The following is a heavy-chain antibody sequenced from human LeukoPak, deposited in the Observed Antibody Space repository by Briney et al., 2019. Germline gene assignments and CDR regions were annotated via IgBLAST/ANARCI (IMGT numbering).Heavy chain of an antibody. CDR2: IYYSGST. D-gene: IGHD2-2*01. CDR3: ARGRGCSSTSCRLNWFDP. Sequence: SETLSLTCTVSGGSISSSSYYWGWIRQPPGKGLEWIGSIYYSGSTYYNPSLKSRVTISVDTSKNQFSLKLSSVTAADTAVYYCARGRGCSSTSCRLNWFDPWGQGTLVTVSS. CDR1: GGSISSSSYY. V-gene: IGHV4-39*01. J-gene: IGHJ5*02.